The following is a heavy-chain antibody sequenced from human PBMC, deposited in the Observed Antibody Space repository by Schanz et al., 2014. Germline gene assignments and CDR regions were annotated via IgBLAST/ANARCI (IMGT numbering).Heavy chain of an antibody. V-gene: IGHV1-8*01. CDR1: GYNITSND. J-gene: IGHJ6*03. CDR2: MNPNSGNT. CDR3: ARLGTGMAVAGSVIDSYYYYMDV. D-gene: IGHD6-19*01. Sequence: SCKASGYNITSNDVTWVRQATGQGLEWMGWMNPNSGNTGYAQKFQGRVTMTRNTSISTAYMELSSLRSEDTAVYYCARLGTGMAVAGSVIDSYYYYMDVWGEGTTVTVSS.